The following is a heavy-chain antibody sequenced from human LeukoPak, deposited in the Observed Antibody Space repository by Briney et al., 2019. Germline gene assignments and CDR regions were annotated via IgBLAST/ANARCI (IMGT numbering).Heavy chain of an antibody. Sequence: TGGSLRLSCAASGFTFSSHAMTWVRQAPEKGLEWVSAISGGGGTTYYADSVKGRFFISRDNSKNTLSLQMDSLRTEDTAVYYCAKRGRYYFDQWGQGTLVTVSS. V-gene: IGHV3-23*01. J-gene: IGHJ4*02. CDR3: AKRGRYYFDQ. CDR2: ISGGGGTT. CDR1: GFTFSSHA.